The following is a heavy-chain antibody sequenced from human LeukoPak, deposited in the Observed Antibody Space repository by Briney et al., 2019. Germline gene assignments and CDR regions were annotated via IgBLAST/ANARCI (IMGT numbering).Heavy chain of an antibody. J-gene: IGHJ5*02. Sequence: SETLSLTCTVSGGSVNSGYYYWSWIRRPPGKGLEYIGYIYYSGSTNYNPSLKSRVTISIDTSKNQFSLKLSSVTAADTAVYYCATVTGSGWFDPWGQGTLVTVSS. V-gene: IGHV4-61*01. CDR2: IYYSGST. CDR1: GGSVNSGYYY. CDR3: ATVTGSGWFDP. D-gene: IGHD6-19*01.